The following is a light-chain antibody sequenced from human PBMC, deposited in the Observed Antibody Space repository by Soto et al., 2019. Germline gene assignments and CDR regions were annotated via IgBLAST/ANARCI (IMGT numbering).Light chain of an antibody. CDR2: DVT. CDR1: SSDVGAYKF. V-gene: IGLV2-14*03. CDR3: SSFTSSSTYV. Sequence: QSVLTQPASVSGSPGQSITISCTGTSSDVGAYKFVSWYQHHPGKAHKLIIYDVTTRPSGVSNRFSGSKSGDTASLTISGLQSEDEADYYCSSFTSSSTYVFGTGTKAPS. J-gene: IGLJ1*01.